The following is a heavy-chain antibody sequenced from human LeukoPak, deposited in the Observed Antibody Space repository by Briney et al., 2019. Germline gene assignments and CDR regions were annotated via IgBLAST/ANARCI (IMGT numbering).Heavy chain of an antibody. CDR2: IIPILGIA. D-gene: IGHD2-15*01. CDR1: GGTFSSYT. J-gene: IGHJ4*02. CDR3: AREVGPYCSGGSCYPAVDY. V-gene: IGHV1-69*04. Sequence: SVKVSCKASGGTFSSYTISWVRQAPGQGLEWMGRIIPILGIANYAQKFQGRVTITADKSTSTAYMELSSLRSEDTAVYYCAREVGPYCSGGSCYPAVDYWGQGTLVTVSS.